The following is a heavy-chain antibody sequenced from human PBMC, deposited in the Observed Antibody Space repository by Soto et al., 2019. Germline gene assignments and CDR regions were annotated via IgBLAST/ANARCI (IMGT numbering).Heavy chain of an antibody. Sequence: QVQLVQSGAEVKKPGASVKVSCKASGYTFTGYYMHWVRQAPGQGLEWMGWINPNSGGTNYAQKFQGRVTMTRDTTISTAYMELSRLRSDDTAVYYCARDAYRTTSLYSSSWYWFDSWGQGTLVTVSS. J-gene: IGHJ5*01. CDR2: INPNSGGT. D-gene: IGHD6-13*01. CDR3: ARDAYRTTSLYSSSWYWFDS. V-gene: IGHV1-2*02. CDR1: GYTFTGYY.